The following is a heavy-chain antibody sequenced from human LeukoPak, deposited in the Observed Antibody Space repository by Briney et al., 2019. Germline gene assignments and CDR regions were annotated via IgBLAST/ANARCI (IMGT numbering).Heavy chain of an antibody. Sequence: GGSVRLSCVVSGFTFSSYWMSWVRQAPGKGLEWVANIKQDGSEKYYVDSVGGRFTISRDNAKNSLYLQMNSLRAEDTALYYCARDNRYYDSSGYYAYWGQGTLVTVSS. V-gene: IGHV3-7*04. D-gene: IGHD3-22*01. CDR1: GFTFSSYW. CDR3: ARDNRYYDSSGYYAY. CDR2: IKQDGSEK. J-gene: IGHJ4*02.